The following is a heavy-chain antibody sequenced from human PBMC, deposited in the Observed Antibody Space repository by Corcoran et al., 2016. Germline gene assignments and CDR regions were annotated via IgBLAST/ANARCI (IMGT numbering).Heavy chain of an antibody. J-gene: IGHJ1*01. Sequence: EVQLVQSGAEVKKPGESLKISCKGSGYSFTSYWIGWVRQMPGKGLEWMGIIYPGDSDTRYSPSFQGQVTISADKSISTAYLQWSSLKASDTAMYYCARLPITRIEHDRAAEYFQHWGQGTLVTVSS. CDR2: IYPGDSDT. CDR1: GYSFTSYW. V-gene: IGHV5-51*01. CDR3: ARLPITRIEHDRAAEYFQH. D-gene: IGHD3-22*01.